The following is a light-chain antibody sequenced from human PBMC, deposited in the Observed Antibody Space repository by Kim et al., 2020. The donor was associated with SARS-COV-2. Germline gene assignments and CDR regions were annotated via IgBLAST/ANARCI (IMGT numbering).Light chain of an antibody. CDR3: QQYASLVT. CDR2: GAS. CDR1: QSVTSAY. J-gene: IGKJ5*01. Sequence: EIVLTQSPGPLSLSPGERATLSCRASQSVTSAYLSWYQQKLGQAPRLLIYGASSRATGIPDRFSGSGSGTDFTLTISRLEPEDFAVYYCQQYASLVTFGQGTRLEIK. V-gene: IGKV3-20*01.